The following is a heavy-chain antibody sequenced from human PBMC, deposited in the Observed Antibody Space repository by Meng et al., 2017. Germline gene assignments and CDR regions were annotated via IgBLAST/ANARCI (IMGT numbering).Heavy chain of an antibody. J-gene: IGHJ2*01. CDR3: ARGGSRYYGDYNWYFDL. CDR2: IRAYNGNT. V-gene: IGHV1-18*01. Sequence: VQLVQSVAAGQKPGALLKVSCTAFGYTFTSFGISWVRQAPGKGLAWMGWIRAYNGNTNYAQTLQGRVTMTTDTSTSTAYMELRSLRSDDTAVYYCARGGSRYYGDYNWYFDLWGRGTLVTVSS. D-gene: IGHD4-17*01. CDR1: GYTFTSFG.